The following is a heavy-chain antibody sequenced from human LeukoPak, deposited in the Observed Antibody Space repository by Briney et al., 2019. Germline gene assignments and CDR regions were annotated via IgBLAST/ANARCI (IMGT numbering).Heavy chain of an antibody. V-gene: IGHV3-23*01. Sequence: PGQSLRLSCAVSGLTLSNVWMNWVRQAPGKGLEWVSVISETGGVTHYADSMKGRFTISRDNIKNTLNLQMNSLRAEDTAIYYCARDSSHYLGSSDYWGQGTLVTVSS. D-gene: IGHD6-6*01. J-gene: IGHJ4*02. CDR2: ISETGGVT. CDR1: GLTLSNVW. CDR3: ARDSSHYLGSSDY.